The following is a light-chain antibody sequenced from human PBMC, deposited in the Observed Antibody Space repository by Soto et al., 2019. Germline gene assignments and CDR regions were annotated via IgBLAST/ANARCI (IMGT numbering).Light chain of an antibody. V-gene: IGKV3-11*01. CDR1: QSVSTY. J-gene: IGKJ1*01. CDR2: DAS. CDR3: QQRTNWPPPWT. Sequence: EIVLTQSPAILSLSPGERATISCRASQSVSTYLAWYQQRPGQAPTLLVYDASNRATDIPARFSGSGSGTDFTLTISSLEPEDFAVYYCQQRTNWPPPWTFGPGNKVEIK.